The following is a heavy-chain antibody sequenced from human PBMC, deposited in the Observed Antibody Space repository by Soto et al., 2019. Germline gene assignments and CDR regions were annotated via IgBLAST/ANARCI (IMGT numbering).Heavy chain of an antibody. V-gene: IGHV1-69*13. D-gene: IGHD3-22*01. CDR2: IIPIFGTA. CDR1: GGTFSSYA. Sequence: ASVKVSCKASGGTFSSYAISWVRQAPGQGLEWMGGIIPIFGTANYAQKFQGRVTITADESTSTAYMELSGLRSEDTAVYYCARSRYYDSSGYQDFDYWGQGTLVTVSS. CDR3: ARSRYYDSSGYQDFDY. J-gene: IGHJ4*02.